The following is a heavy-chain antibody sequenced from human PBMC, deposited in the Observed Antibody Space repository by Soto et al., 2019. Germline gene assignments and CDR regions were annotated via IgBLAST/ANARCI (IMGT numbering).Heavy chain of an antibody. J-gene: IGHJ4*02. V-gene: IGHV4-59*08. CDR1: GGSISSYY. CDR2: IYYSGST. Sequence: QVQLQESGPGLVKPSETLSLTCTVSGGSISSYYWSWIRQPPGKGLEWIGYIYYSGSTNYNPPLKSRVPIAVDTSKNQFSLKLSSVTAADTAVYYCARRYRSSFDYWGQGTLVTVSS. D-gene: IGHD6-13*01. CDR3: ARRYRSSFDY.